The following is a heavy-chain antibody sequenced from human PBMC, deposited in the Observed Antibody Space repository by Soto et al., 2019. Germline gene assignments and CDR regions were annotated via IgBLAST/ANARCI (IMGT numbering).Heavy chain of an antibody. J-gene: IGHJ1*01. CDR3: ARDGYSSSWYAGYFQH. V-gene: IGHV3-33*01. Sequence: GGSLRLSCAASGFTFSSYGMHWVRQAPGKGLEWVAVIWYDGSNKYYADSVKGRFTISRDNSKNTLYLQMNSLRAEDTAVYYCARDGYSSSWYAGYFQHWGQGTLVTVSS. CDR1: GFTFSSYG. D-gene: IGHD6-13*01. CDR2: IWYDGSNK.